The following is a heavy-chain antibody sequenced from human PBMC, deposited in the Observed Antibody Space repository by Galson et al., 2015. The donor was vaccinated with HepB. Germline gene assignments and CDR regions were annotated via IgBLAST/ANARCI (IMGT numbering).Heavy chain of an antibody. CDR3: ARGHWGIET. J-gene: IGHJ5*01. Sequence: SLRLSCAASGFSFNNYYMTWIRQAPGKGLEYISYISSGGRTIFYADSVKGRFTISRDNAKNSLYLQMDTLKPEDTAVYYCARGHWGIETWGLGAQVTVSS. V-gene: IGHV3-11*01. CDR2: ISSGGRTI. D-gene: IGHD3-16*01. CDR1: GFSFNNYY.